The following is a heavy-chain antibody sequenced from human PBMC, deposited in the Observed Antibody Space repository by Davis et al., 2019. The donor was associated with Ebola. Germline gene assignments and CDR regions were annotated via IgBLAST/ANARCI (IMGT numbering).Heavy chain of an antibody. V-gene: IGHV5-51*01. D-gene: IGHD4-17*01. J-gene: IGHJ4*02. CDR3: ARLGESIGDYARFIDY. Sequence: GESLKISCKGSGYSFTSYWIGWVRQMPGKGLEWIGIIYPGDSDTRYSPSFQGQVTIPADKSISTAYLQWSSLKASDTAMYYCARLGESIGDYARFIDYWGQGTLVTVSS. CDR1: GYSFTSYW. CDR2: IYPGDSDT.